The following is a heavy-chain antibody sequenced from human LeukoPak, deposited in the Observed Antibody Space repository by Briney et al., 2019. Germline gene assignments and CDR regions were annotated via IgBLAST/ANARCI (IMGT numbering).Heavy chain of an antibody. CDR1: GGSISSYY. Sequence: PSETLSLTCTVSGGSISSYYWSWIRQPPGKGLEWIGYIYYSGSTNYNPSLKSRVTISVDTSKNQFSLKLSSVTAADTAVYYCARSKFGELSFDYWGQGTLVNVSS. CDR3: ARSKFGELSFDY. V-gene: IGHV4-59*01. J-gene: IGHJ4*02. CDR2: IYYSGST. D-gene: IGHD3-10*01.